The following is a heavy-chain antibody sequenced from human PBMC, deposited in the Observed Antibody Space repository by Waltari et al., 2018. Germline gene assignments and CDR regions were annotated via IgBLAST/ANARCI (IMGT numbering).Heavy chain of an antibody. CDR1: GGTFSSYT. CDR2: IIPILGIA. J-gene: IGHJ1*01. Sequence: QVQLVQSGAEVKKPGSSVKVSCKASGGTFSSYTISWVRQAPGQGLEWMGRIIPILGIANYAQKFQGRVTITADKSTSTAYMELSSLRSEDTAVYYCARSRGDIVVVVAATTEYFQHWGQGTLVTVSS. CDR3: ARSRGDIVVVVAATTEYFQH. D-gene: IGHD2-15*01. V-gene: IGHV1-69*02.